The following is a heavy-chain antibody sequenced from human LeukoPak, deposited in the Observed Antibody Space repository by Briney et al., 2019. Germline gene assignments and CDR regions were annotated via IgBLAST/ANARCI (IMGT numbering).Heavy chain of an antibody. Sequence: ASVKVSCKASGYTFTSYAMHWVRQAPGQRLEWMGWINAGNGNTKYSQKFQGRVTITRDTSASTAYMELSSLRSEDTAVYYCARLPLDVDTGVDYWGQGTLVTVSS. V-gene: IGHV1-3*01. D-gene: IGHD5-18*01. J-gene: IGHJ4*02. CDR3: ARLPLDVDTGVDY. CDR1: GYTFTSYA. CDR2: INAGNGNT.